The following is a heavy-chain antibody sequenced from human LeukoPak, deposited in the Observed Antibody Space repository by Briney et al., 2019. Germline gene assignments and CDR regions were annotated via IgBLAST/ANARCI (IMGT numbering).Heavy chain of an antibody. CDR1: GFTFSSYS. V-gene: IGHV3-30*03. J-gene: IGHJ6*02. CDR3: AVLGGMDV. Sequence: GGSLRLSCAASGFTFSSYSMNWVRQAPGKGLEWVAVISYDGSNKYYADSVKGRFTISRDNSKNTLYLQMNSLRAEDTAVYYCAVLGGMDVWGQGTTVTVSS. CDR2: ISYDGSNK.